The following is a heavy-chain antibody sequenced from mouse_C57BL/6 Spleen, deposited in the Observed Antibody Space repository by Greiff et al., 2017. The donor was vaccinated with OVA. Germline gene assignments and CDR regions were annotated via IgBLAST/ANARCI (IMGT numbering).Heavy chain of an antibody. CDR1: GYTFTDYY. D-gene: IGHD2-1*01. Sequence: EVQLQQSGPELVKPGASVKISCKASGYTFTDYYMNWVKQSHGKSLEWIGDINPNNGGTSYNQKFKGKATLTVDKSSSTAYMEFRSLTSEDSAVYYCARSPWGNYENYWGQGTTLTVSS. J-gene: IGHJ2*01. CDR2: INPNNGGT. V-gene: IGHV1-26*01. CDR3: ARSPWGNYENY.